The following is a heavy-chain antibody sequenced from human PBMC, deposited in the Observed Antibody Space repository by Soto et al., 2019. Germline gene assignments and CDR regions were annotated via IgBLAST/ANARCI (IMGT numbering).Heavy chain of an antibody. CDR1: GFTFTSSA. CDR3: AAEKPVVGVYYYYGMDV. CDR2: IVVGSGNT. D-gene: IGHD2-15*01. J-gene: IGHJ6*02. V-gene: IGHV1-58*01. Sequence: ASVKVSCKASGFTFTSSAVQWVRQARGQRLEWIGWIVVGSGNTNYAQKFQERVTITRDMSTSTAYMELSSLRSEDTAVYYCAAEKPVVGVYYYYGMDVWGQGTTVTVSS.